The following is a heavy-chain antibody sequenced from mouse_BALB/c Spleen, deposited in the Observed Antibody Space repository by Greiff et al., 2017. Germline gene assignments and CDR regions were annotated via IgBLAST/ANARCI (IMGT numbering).Heavy chain of an antibody. D-gene: IGHD1-1*01. CDR3: VSYYDGSSSTFAY. CDR2: IRSKSNNYAT. V-gene: IGHV10-1*02. J-gene: IGHJ3*01. Sequence: EVHLVESGGGLVQPKGSLKLSCAASGFTFNTYAMNWVRQAPGKGLEWVARIRSKSNNYATYYADSVKDRFTISRDDSQSMLYLQMNNLKTEDTAMYYCVSYYDGSSSTFAYWGQGTLVTVSA. CDR1: GFTFNTYA.